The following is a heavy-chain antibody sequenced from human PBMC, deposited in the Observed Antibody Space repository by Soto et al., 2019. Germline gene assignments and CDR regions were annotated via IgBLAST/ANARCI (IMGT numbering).Heavy chain of an antibody. CDR2: FYYRGST. V-gene: IGHV4-59*11. CDR1: GGSISSHY. D-gene: IGHD2-2*02. J-gene: IGHJ6*03. Sequence: SETLSLTCSFSGGSISSHYWSWIRQSPGKGLEWIGNFYYRGSTDYNPSLKSRVTMSVDASKNQFSLKLSSVTAADTAVYYCARADFATHTYNYYFMDVWGQGTTVTVSS. CDR3: ARADFATHTYNYYFMDV.